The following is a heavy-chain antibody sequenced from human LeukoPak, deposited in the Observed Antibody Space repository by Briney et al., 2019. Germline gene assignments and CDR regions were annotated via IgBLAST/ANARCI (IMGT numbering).Heavy chain of an antibody. CDR1: GGSISSYY. Sequence: SETLSLTCTVSGGSISSYYWSWIRQPAGKGLEWIGRIYTSGSTNYNPSFKSRVTMSVDTSKNQFSLKLSSVTAADTAVYYCARVIAAAGIIDYWGQGTLVTVSS. V-gene: IGHV4-4*07. CDR3: ARVIAAAGIIDY. D-gene: IGHD6-13*01. J-gene: IGHJ4*02. CDR2: IYTSGST.